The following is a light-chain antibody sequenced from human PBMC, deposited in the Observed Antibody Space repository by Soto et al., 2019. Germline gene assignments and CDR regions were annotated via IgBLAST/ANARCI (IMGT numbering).Light chain of an antibody. J-gene: IGLJ3*02. CDR2: YDS. CDR3: QVWDSNSDQAV. V-gene: IGLV3-21*04. Sequence: SYELTQAPSVSVAPGKTARITCGGNKIGSKGVLWYQQKAGQAPVLVIYYDSDRPSGIPERFSGSNSGNTATLTINRVEAGDEADYYCQVWDSNSDQAVFGGGTKLTVL. CDR1: KIGSKG.